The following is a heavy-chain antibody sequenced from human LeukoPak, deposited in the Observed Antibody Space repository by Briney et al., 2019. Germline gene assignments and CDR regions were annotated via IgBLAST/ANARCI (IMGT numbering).Heavy chain of an antibody. V-gene: IGHV1-8*01. CDR1: GYTFTSYD. J-gene: IGHJ5*02. CDR2: MNPNSGNT. D-gene: IGHD2-2*01. Sequence: WASVKVSRKASGYTFTSYDINWVRQATGQGLEWMGWMNPNSGNTGYAQKFQGTVTMTRNTSISTAYMELSSLRSEDTAVYYCARVGYCSSTSCYSGFDPWGQGTLVTVSS. CDR3: ARVGYCSSTSCYSGFDP.